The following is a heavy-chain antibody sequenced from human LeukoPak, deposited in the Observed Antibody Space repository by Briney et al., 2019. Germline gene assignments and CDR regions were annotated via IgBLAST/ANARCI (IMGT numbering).Heavy chain of an antibody. J-gene: IGHJ4*02. Sequence: SETLSLTCTVSGYSISSGYYWGWIRQPPGKGLEWIGSIYHSGSTYYNPSLKSRVTISVDTSKNQFSLKLSSVTAADTAVYYCARVGHQQLKHFDYWGQGTLVTVSS. CDR3: ARVGHQQLKHFDY. CDR2: IYHSGST. CDR1: GYSISSGYY. D-gene: IGHD6-13*01. V-gene: IGHV4-38-2*02.